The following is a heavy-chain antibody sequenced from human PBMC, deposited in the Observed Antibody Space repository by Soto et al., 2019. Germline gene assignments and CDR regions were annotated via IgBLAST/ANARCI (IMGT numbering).Heavy chain of an antibody. CDR3: ARVGRTYYDFWSGHLAYYFDY. D-gene: IGHD3-3*01. CDR1: GGSFSGYY. CDR2: INHSGST. V-gene: IGHV4-34*01. Sequence: PETLSLTCAVYGGSFSGYYWSWIRQPPGKGLEWIGEINHSGSTNYNPSLKSRVTISVDTSKNQFSLKLSSVTAADTAVYYCARVGRTYYDFWSGHLAYYFDYWGQGTLVTVSS. J-gene: IGHJ4*02.